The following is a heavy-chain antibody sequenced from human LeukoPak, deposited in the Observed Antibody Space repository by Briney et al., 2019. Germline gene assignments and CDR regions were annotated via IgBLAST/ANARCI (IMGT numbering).Heavy chain of an antibody. CDR3: AKDADSSGYAVFDY. CDR2: ISWNSGSI. V-gene: IGHV3-9*01. CDR1: GFTFDDYA. D-gene: IGHD3-22*01. Sequence: GRSLRLSCAASGFTFDDYAMHWVRQAPGKGLEWVSGISWNSGSIGYADSVKGRFTISRDNAKNSLYLQKNSLRAEDTALYYCAKDADSSGYAVFDYWGQGTLVTVSS. J-gene: IGHJ4*02.